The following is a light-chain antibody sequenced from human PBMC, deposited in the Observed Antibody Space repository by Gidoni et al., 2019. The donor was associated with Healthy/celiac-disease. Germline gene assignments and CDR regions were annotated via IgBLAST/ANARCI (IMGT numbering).Light chain of an antibody. CDR2: DVS. CDR1: SSDVGGYNY. J-gene: IGLJ2*01. Sequence: QSALPQPASVSGSPGQSITISCTGTSSDVGGYNYVSCYQQHPGKAPKLMIYDVSNRPSGVSNRFSGSKSGNTASLTISGLQAEDEADYYCSSYTSSSVVFGGGTKLTVL. V-gene: IGLV2-14*03. CDR3: SSYTSSSVV.